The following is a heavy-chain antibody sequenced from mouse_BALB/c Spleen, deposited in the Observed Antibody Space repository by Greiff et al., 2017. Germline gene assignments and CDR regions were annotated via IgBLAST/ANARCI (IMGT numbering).Heavy chain of an antibody. CDR3: ARGKDGNHFDY. CDR2: ISSGGST. Sequence: EVKLVESGGDLVKPGGSLKLSCAASGFTFSSYGMSWVRQTPDKRLEWVASISSGGSTYYPDSVKGRFTISRDNARNILYLQMSSLRSEDTAMYYCARGKDGNHFDYWGQGTTLTVSS. V-gene: IGHV5-6-5*01. J-gene: IGHJ2*01. D-gene: IGHD2-1*01. CDR1: GFTFSSYG.